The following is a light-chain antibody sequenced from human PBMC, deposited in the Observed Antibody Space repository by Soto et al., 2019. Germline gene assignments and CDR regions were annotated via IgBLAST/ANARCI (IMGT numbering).Light chain of an antibody. CDR1: QGISSA. Sequence: AIQLTQSPSSLSASVGDRVTITCRASQGISSALAWYQQKPGKAPKLLIYDASSLESGVPSRFSGSGSGTDVTLTISSLQPEDFATYYCQQSKTFGQGTKVEIK. J-gene: IGKJ1*01. CDR2: DAS. V-gene: IGKV1-13*02. CDR3: QQSKT.